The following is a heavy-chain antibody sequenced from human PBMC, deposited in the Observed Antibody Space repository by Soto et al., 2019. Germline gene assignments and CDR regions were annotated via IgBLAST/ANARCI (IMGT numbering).Heavy chain of an antibody. CDR2: ISYDGSNK. CDR1: GFTFSSYG. V-gene: IGHV3-30*18. CDR3: ANGGCSGGSCYRPLYYFDY. D-gene: IGHD2-15*01. Sequence: QVQLVESGGGVVQPGRSLRLSCAASGFTFSSYGMHWVRQAPGKGLEWVAVISYDGSNKYYADSVKGRFTISRDNSKNTLYLQMNSLRAEDTAVYYCANGGCSGGSCYRPLYYFDYWGQGTLVTVSS. J-gene: IGHJ4*02.